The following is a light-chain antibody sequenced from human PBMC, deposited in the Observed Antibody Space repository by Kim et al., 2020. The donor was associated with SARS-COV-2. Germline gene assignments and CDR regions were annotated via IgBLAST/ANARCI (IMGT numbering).Light chain of an antibody. CDR3: QAWDSHTAAV. CDR1: KLGDKF. J-gene: IGLJ2*01. V-gene: IGLV3-1*01. Sequence: SYELTQPPSLSVSPGQTASITCSGDKLGDKFFSWYQQKPGQSPVQVIYQDKKRPSGIPEQFSGSNSGNTATLTISGTQAMDEAVYYCQAWDSHTAAVFGGGTQLTVL. CDR2: QDK.